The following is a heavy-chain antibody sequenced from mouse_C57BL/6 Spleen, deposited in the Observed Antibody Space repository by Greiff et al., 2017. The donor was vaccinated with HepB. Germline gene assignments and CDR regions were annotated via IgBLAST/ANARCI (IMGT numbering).Heavy chain of an antibody. V-gene: IGHV1-82*01. CDR3: ARQGGGYDAFAY. J-gene: IGHJ3*01. D-gene: IGHD2-2*01. Sequence: QVQLQQSGPELVKPGASVKISCKASGYAFSSSWMNWVKQRPGTGLEWIGRIYPGDGDTNYNGKFKGKATLTADKSSSTAYMQLSSLTSEDSAVYFCARQGGGYDAFAYWGQGTLVTVSA. CDR2: IYPGDGDT. CDR1: GYAFSSSW.